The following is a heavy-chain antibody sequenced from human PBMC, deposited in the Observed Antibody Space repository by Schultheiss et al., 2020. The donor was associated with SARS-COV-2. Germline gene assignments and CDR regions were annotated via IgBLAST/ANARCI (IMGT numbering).Heavy chain of an antibody. CDR2: IYYSGST. J-gene: IGHJ4*02. CDR3: ASISGYDYPYYFDY. Sequence: SETLSLTCTVSGGSISSGGYYWSWIRQHPGKGLEWIGYIYYSGSTYYNPSLKSRVTISVDTSKNQFSLKLRSMTAADTAVYFCASISGYDYPYYFDYWGQGTLVTVSS. D-gene: IGHD5-12*01. V-gene: IGHV4-61*08. CDR1: GGSISSGGYY.